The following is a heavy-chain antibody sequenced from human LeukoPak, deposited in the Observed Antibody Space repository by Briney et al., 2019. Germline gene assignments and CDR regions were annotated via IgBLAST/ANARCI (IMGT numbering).Heavy chain of an antibody. Sequence: PSETLSLTCTVSGGSISSYYWSWIRQPPGKGLEWIGEINHSGSTNYNPSLKSRVTISVDTSKNQFSLKLSSVTAADTAVYYCARAIAVAGNFDYWGQGTLVTVSS. D-gene: IGHD6-19*01. V-gene: IGHV4-34*01. CDR3: ARAIAVAGNFDY. CDR2: INHSGST. CDR1: GGSISSYY. J-gene: IGHJ4*02.